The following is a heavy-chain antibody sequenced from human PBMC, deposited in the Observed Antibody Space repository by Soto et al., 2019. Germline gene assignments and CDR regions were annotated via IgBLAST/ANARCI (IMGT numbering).Heavy chain of an antibody. CDR1: GFTFSSYV. J-gene: IGHJ6*02. Sequence: EVQLLESGGGLVQPGGSLRLSCAASGFTFSSYVMNWVRQAPGKGLEWVAAISGSGGSTYYGDSVEGRFTVSRDNPKNTQYLQMNSLSGEATAVYYCARGPRAVPAHEYGMDVWGQGTPVTVSS. V-gene: IGHV3-23*01. D-gene: IGHD6-6*01. CDR3: ARGPRAVPAHEYGMDV. CDR2: ISGSGGST.